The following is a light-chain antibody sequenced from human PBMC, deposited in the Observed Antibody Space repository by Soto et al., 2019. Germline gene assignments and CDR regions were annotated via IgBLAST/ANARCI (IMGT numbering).Light chain of an antibody. CDR1: QSVGTN. V-gene: IGKV3-15*01. CDR3: QQYGGPPIT. J-gene: IGKJ1*01. Sequence: VMTQSPVTLSVKPGESVTLSCRASQSVGTNLAWYQQKPGQAPSLLIYGVSTRATGIPTRFSGSGSGTDFTLTISRLEPEDFALYYCQQYGGPPITFGLGTKVDI. CDR2: GVS.